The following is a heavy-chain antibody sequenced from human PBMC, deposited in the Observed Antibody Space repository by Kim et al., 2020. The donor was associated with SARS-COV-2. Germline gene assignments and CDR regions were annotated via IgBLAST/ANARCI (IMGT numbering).Heavy chain of an antibody. CDR1: GFTFRGYW. J-gene: IGHJ6*02. CDR2: IHQDGSAK. D-gene: IGHD1-1*01. CDR3: ARDLRYIYYCYGMYG. Sequence: GGSLRLSCAASGFTFRGYWMTWVRQAPGKGLEWVANIHQDGSAKYYVDSVKGRFTVSRDNAKNSLYLQMNSLRAEDTAVYYCARDLRYIYYCYGMYGWGQGTMVTVSS. V-gene: IGHV3-7*01.